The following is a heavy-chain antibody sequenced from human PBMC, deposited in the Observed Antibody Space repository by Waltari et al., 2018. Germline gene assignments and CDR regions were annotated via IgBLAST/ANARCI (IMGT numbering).Heavy chain of an antibody. V-gene: IGHV1-69*01. CDR3: AGGTPLRFFVH. J-gene: IGHJ4*02. Sequence: QVQLVQSGSEVKTPGSSVKVPCKAAGGRFPTFGLFWVRQAPGQGLEWRGGIIPTFQKVAYAQEFQGRVSITADDYTGTAYMELTSLRFEDTAVYYCAGGTPLRFFVHWGRGTRVTVSS. CDR1: GGRFPTFG. CDR2: IIPTFQKV.